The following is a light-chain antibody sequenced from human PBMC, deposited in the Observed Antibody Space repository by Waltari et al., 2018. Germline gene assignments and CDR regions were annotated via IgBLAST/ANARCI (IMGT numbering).Light chain of an antibody. CDR3: HQYNRWPRT. CDR2: GAS. V-gene: IGKV3D-15*01. J-gene: IGKJ1*01. CDR1: QSVSNN. Sequence: EIVMTQSPATLSVSPGERATLSCRASQSVSNNLAWYQQKPGQTPRLLIYGASIRATGIPARFSGSGSGTEFTLTISSLQSEDFAVYYCHQYNRWPRTFGQGTKV.